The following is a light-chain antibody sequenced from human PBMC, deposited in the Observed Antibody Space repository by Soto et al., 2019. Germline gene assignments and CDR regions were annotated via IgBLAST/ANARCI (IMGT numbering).Light chain of an antibody. V-gene: IGLV1-44*01. Sequence: QSVLTQAPSASGTPGQRVTISCSGSNSNIGSNTVSWYQQVPGTAPKVLIYNNDQRPSGVPDRLSGSKSGTSASLAIGGLQSEDEADYYCAAWDGCLNGWVFGGGTKLTVL. CDR3: AAWDGCLNGWV. J-gene: IGLJ3*02. CDR1: NSNIGSNT. CDR2: NND.